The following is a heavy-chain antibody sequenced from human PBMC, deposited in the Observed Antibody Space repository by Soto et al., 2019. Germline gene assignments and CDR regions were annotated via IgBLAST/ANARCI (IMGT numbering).Heavy chain of an antibody. CDR3: WEFIGVAGKPPLYYYYMDV. J-gene: IGHJ6*03. CDR1: GGTFSSYT. CDR2: IIPIRGIA. Sequence: QVQLVQSGAEVKKPGSSVKVSCKASGGTFSSYTISWVRQAPGQGLEWMGRIIPIRGIANYAQKVQGRGTVTADQSQSTARLELSRLGQQDQDVYLFWEFIGVAGKPPLYYYYMDVWGKGTTVTVSS. V-gene: IGHV1-69*02. D-gene: IGHD6-19*01.